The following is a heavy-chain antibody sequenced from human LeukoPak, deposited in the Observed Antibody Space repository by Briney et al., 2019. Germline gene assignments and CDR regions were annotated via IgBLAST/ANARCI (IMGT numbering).Heavy chain of an antibody. J-gene: IGHJ6*02. CDR2: IYSGGSP. CDR1: GFAVGTTY. V-gene: IGHV3-53*01. CDR3: ARHEWFGELNGMDV. Sequence: GGSLRLSCAASGFAVGTTYMSWVRQAPGKGLEWVSVIYSGGSPYYADSVKGRFTISRDSSKNTLSLQMNSVRAEDTAVYYCARHEWFGELNGMDVWGQGTTVTVSS. D-gene: IGHD3-10*01.